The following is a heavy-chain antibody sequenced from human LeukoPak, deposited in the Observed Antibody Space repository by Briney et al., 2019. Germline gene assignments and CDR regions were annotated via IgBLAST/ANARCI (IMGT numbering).Heavy chain of an antibody. CDR2: IYPGDSDT. Sequence: GESLKISCKGSGHSFTSYWIGWVRQMPGKGLEWMGIIYPGDSDTRYSPSFQGQVTISADKSISTAYLQWSSLKASDTAMYYCARKSVSSWLYGADEGGYMDVWGKGTTVTVSS. CDR1: GHSFTSYW. D-gene: IGHD6-13*01. CDR3: ARKSVSSWLYGADEGGYMDV. V-gene: IGHV5-51*01. J-gene: IGHJ6*03.